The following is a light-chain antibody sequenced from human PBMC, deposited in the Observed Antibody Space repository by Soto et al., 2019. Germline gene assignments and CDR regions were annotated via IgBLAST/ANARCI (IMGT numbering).Light chain of an antibody. CDR2: EVH. Sequence: QSALTQPPSASGSLGQSVTISCTGTSSDVGAYRYVSWYQQHPGKAPKLIVYEVHERPSGVPARFSGSKSGNTASLTISGLQAEDEADYFCNTYTATSEVFG. V-gene: IGLV2-8*01. CDR3: NTYTATSEV. CDR1: SSDVGAYRY. J-gene: IGLJ1*01.